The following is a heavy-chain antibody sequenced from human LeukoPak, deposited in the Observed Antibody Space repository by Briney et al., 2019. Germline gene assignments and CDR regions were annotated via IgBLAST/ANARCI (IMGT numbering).Heavy chain of an antibody. V-gene: IGHV3-11*06. CDR1: GFTFSDYY. Sequence: MAGGSLRLSCAASGFTFSDYYMSWIRQAPGKGLEWVSSISSSSSYIYYADSVKGRFTISRDNAKNSLYLQMNSLRAEDTAVYYCARPGGYCSSTSCYWETPPDYWGQGTLVTVSS. J-gene: IGHJ4*02. CDR2: ISSSSSYI. D-gene: IGHD2-2*01. CDR3: ARPGGYCSSTSCYWETPPDY.